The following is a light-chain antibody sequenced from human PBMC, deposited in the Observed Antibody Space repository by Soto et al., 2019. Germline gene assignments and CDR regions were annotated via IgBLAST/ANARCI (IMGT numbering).Light chain of an antibody. CDR1: NIGGKS. J-gene: IGLJ1*01. CDR3: HVWDSSSDHYV. V-gene: IGLV3-21*02. Sequence: SYELTQPPSVSVAPGQTARITCGGSNIGGKSVHWYQQKPGQAPVLVVYDDSDRPSGIPDRFSGSNSGDTATLTIRRGEAGDEADYYCHVWDSSSDHYVFGTGTKVTVL. CDR2: DDS.